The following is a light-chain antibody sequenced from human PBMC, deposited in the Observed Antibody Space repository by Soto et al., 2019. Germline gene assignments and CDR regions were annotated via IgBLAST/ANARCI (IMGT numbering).Light chain of an antibody. CDR3: QQYNNWPRT. CDR1: QRLTNN. CDR2: GAS. J-gene: IGKJ4*01. V-gene: IGKV3D-15*01. Sequence: EIVMTQSPATLSVSPGDGVTLSCRASQRLTNNLAWYQQRPGQAPRLLIYGASTRATGIPTRFSGSGTGTEFTLTISSLESEDFAVYYCQQYNNWPRTFGGGTKVEI.